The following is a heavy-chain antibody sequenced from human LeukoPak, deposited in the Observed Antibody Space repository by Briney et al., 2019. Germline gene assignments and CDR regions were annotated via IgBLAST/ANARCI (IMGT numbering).Heavy chain of an antibody. J-gene: IGHJ4*02. CDR2: INEDGRKK. V-gene: IGHV3-7*01. Sequence: HPGGSLRLSCTTSGFTFRNYWMSWVRQAPGQGLEWVANINEDGRKKYYVDSVKGRFTISRDNARNSLYLQMDSLRAEDTALYHCARDCGDDCYAGIGDHWSQGTLVTVSS. D-gene: IGHD2-21*02. CDR1: GFTFRNYW. CDR3: ARDCGDDCYAGIGDH.